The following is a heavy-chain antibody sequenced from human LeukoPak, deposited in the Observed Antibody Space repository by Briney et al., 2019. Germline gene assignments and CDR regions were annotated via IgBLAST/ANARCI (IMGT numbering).Heavy chain of an antibody. CDR2: ISGSGGST. Sequence: GGSLRLSCAASGFTFSSYAMSWVRQAPGKGLEWVSAISGSGGSTYYADSVRGRFTISRDNSKNTLYLQMNSLRAEDTAVYYCAKAHLNWNPQILFDYWGQGTLVTVSS. D-gene: IGHD1-20*01. J-gene: IGHJ4*02. CDR3: AKAHLNWNPQILFDY. CDR1: GFTFSSYA. V-gene: IGHV3-23*01.